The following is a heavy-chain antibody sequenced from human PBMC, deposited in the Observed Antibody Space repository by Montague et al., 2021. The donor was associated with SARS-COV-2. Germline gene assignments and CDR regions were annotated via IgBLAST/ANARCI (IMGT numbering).Heavy chain of an antibody. CDR3: ARLEAGDCSGGSCYSSWFDP. D-gene: IGHD2-15*01. J-gene: IGHJ5*02. CDR1: GGSISSYY. V-gene: IGHV4-59*08. CDR2: IYYSGST. Sequence: SETLSLTCTVSGGSISSYYWSWIRQPPGKGLEWIGYIYYSGSTNYNPSLKSRVTISVDTSKSQFSLKLSSVTAADTAVYYCARLEAGDCSGGSCYSSWFDPWGQGTLVTVSS.